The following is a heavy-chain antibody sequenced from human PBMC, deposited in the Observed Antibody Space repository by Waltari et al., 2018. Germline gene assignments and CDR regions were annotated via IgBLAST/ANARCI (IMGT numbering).Heavy chain of an antibody. CDR2: INPNSGGT. V-gene: IGHV1-2*04. J-gene: IGHJ4*02. CDR3: ARAGYYDSSGYYYEFDY. Sequence: QVHLVQSGAEVKKPGASVKVSCKASGYTFTVYYMHWLRPAHRQGLEWMGWINPNSGGTNYEQKFQGWVTMTRDTSISTAYMELSRLRSDDTAVYYCARAGYYDSSGYYYEFDYWGQGTLVTVSS. CDR1: GYTFTVYY. D-gene: IGHD3-22*01.